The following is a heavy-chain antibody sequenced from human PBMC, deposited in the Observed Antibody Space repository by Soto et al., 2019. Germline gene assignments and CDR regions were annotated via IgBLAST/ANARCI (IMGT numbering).Heavy chain of an antibody. CDR2: ISYRGST. CDR1: GVSVSSGGYY. Sequence: QVQLQESGPGLVEPSQTLSLTCNVSGVSVSSGGYYWTWIRQHPEKGLEWIGYISYRGSTYYRQSLKSRVDISMDTSRNEFSLKLTSVTAADTALYYCARTPASFHYYGMEVWGRGTTVTVSS. V-gene: IGHV4-31*03. CDR3: ARTPASFHYYGMEV. D-gene: IGHD2-2*01. J-gene: IGHJ6*02.